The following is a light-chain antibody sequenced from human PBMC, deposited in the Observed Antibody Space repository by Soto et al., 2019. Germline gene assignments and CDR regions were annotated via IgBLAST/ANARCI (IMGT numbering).Light chain of an antibody. J-gene: IGLJ2*01. CDR1: TSDVGGYNY. CDR2: EVT. V-gene: IGLV2-8*01. CDR3: SSYVASNTLV. Sequence: QLVLTQPPSASGSPGQSVAISCTGTTSDVGGYNYVSWYQQHPGKAPRLIIYEVTKRPSGVPDRFSGSKSGNTASLTVSVLQGEDEADYYCSSYVASNTLVFGGGTKLTVL.